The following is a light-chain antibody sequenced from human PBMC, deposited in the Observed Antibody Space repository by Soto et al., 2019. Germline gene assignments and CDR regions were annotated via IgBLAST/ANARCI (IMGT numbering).Light chain of an antibody. V-gene: IGKV3D-15*01. Sequence: EIMMTQSPATLSVSLGERATLFCRASQNVRSNLAWYQQKPGQAPRLLIHGASSRATGIPDRFSGSGFGTEVTLTINSLQSEDFEVYYCQQYNNWPPVFTFGPGTKVEI. CDR1: QNVRSN. CDR3: QQYNNWPPVFT. CDR2: GAS. J-gene: IGKJ3*01.